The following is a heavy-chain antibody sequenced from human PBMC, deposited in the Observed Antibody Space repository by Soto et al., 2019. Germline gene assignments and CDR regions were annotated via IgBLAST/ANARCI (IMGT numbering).Heavy chain of an antibody. J-gene: IGHJ6*02. CDR2: TYYRSKWYN. Sequence: PSQTLSLTCAISGDSVSSNSAAWNWIRQSPSRGLEWLGRTYYRSKWYNDYAVSVKSRITINPDTSKNQFSLQLNSVTPEDTAVYYCARDYTSSISVVARYYYYGMDVWGQGTTGTGS. V-gene: IGHV6-1*01. CDR3: ARDYTSSISVVARYYYYGMDV. CDR1: GDSVSSNSAA. D-gene: IGHD6-19*01.